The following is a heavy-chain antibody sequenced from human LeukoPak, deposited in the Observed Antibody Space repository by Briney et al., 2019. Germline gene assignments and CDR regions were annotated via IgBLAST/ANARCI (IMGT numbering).Heavy chain of an antibody. D-gene: IGHD3-10*01. Sequence: ASVKVSCKASGYTFTGYYMHWVRQAPGQGLEWMGWINPNSGGTNYAQKFQGRVTMTRDTSISTAYMELSRLRSDDTAVYYCARAVGSGSFQTYYYYMDVWGKGTTVTISS. CDR2: INPNSGGT. V-gene: IGHV1-2*02. J-gene: IGHJ6*03. CDR3: ARAVGSGSFQTYYYYMDV. CDR1: GYTFTGYY.